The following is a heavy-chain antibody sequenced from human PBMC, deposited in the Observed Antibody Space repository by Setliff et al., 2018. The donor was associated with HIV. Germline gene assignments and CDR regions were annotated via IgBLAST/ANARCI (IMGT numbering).Heavy chain of an antibody. V-gene: IGHV3-23*01. D-gene: IGHD6-19*01. CDR3: AKDPYSSGLNWFDP. CDR2: ISGSGGST. J-gene: IGHJ5*02. Sequence: GGSLRFSCAASGFTFSSYAMSWVRQAPGRGLEWVSAISGSGGSTYYADSVKGRFTISRDNSKNSLYLQMNSLRAEDTAVYYCAKDPYSSGLNWFDPWGQGTLVTVSS. CDR1: GFTFSSYA.